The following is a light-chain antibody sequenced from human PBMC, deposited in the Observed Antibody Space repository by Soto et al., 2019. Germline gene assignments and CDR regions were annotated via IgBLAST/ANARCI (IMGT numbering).Light chain of an antibody. Sequence: SVLTQPPSASGTPGQRVTFSCSGGRSNIGSNYVFWYQQFPGTAPKLLIYRNNQRPSGVPDRFSGSKSGTSASLAISGLRSEDEADYYCTSWDDSLYHVVFGGGTKVTVL. V-gene: IGLV1-47*01. CDR2: RNN. CDR1: RSNIGSNY. J-gene: IGLJ2*01. CDR3: TSWDDSLYHVV.